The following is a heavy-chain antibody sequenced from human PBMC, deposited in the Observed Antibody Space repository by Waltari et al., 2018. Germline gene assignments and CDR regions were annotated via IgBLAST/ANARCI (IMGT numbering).Heavy chain of an antibody. CDR3: ARRGGFGYSSSWDYYYYYMDV. D-gene: IGHD6-13*01. Sequence: GEINHSGSTNYNPSLKSRVTISVDTSKNQFSLKLSSVTAADTAVYYCARRGGFGYSSSWDYYYYYMDVWGKGTTVTVSS. CDR2: INHSGST. J-gene: IGHJ6*03. V-gene: IGHV4-34*01.